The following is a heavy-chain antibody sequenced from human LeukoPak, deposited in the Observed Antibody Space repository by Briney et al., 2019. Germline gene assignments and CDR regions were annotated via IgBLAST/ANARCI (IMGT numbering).Heavy chain of an antibody. CDR3: ATWPLMGAAIGNV. CDR2: IYPGDSDT. CDR1: GYSFSTYW. J-gene: IGHJ6*04. D-gene: IGHD1-26*01. Sequence: GESLKISCKGSGYSFSTYWIGWVRQMPGNGLEWMGIIYPGDSDTRYSPSFQGQVTISADKSISTAYLQWSSLKASDTAMYYCATWPLMGAAIGNVWGKGTTVTVSS. V-gene: IGHV5-51*01.